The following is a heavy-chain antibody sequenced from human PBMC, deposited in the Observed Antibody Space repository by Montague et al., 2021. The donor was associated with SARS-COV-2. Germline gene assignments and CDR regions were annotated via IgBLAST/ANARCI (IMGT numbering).Heavy chain of an antibody. D-gene: IGHD4-11*01. CDR3: AGKVLTVPADY. Sequence: SETLSLTCAVSGVSITSTNWWSLVRQRPGKGLEWIGEISYGGIATYNPSLKSRATISMDRSRNLFSLKLSSVTAADTALYYCAGKVLTVPADYWGQGTLVTVS. CDR1: GVSITSTNW. J-gene: IGHJ4*02. CDR2: ISYGGIA. V-gene: IGHV4-4*02.